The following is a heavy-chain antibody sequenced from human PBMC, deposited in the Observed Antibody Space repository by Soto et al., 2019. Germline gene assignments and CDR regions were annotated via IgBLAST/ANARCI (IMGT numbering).Heavy chain of an antibody. D-gene: IGHD6-25*01. Sequence: SETLSLTCTVSGGSISSYYWSWIRQPPGKGLEWIGCIYYSGSTNYNPSLKSRVTISVDTSKNQFSLKLSSVTAADTAVYYCARHESALFDPWGQGTLVTVSS. J-gene: IGHJ5*02. CDR2: IYYSGST. CDR3: ARHESALFDP. V-gene: IGHV4-59*08. CDR1: GGSISSYY.